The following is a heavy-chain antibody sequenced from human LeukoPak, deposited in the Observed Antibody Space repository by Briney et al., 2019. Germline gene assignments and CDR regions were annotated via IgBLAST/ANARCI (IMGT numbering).Heavy chain of an antibody. CDR3: AREETAMVRSGYYFDY. V-gene: IGHV1-69*13. D-gene: IGHD5-18*01. CDR2: IIPIFGTA. CDR1: GGTFSSYA. Sequence: SVKVSCKASGGTFSSYAISWVRQAPGQGLEWMGGIIPIFGTANYAQKFQGRVTITADESTSTAYMELSSLRSEDTAVYYCAREETAMVRSGYYFDYWGQGTLVTVSS. J-gene: IGHJ4*02.